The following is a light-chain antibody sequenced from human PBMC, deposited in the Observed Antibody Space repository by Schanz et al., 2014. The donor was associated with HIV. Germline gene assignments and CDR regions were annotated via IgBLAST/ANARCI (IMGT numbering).Light chain of an antibody. V-gene: IGLV2-11*01. CDR2: DVN. J-gene: IGLJ2*01. Sequence: QSALTQPASVSGSPGQSVTISCTGTSSDVGGYDYVSWYQQHPGKAPKLMVYDVNKRPSGVPDRFSGSKSGNTASLTISGLQAEDEADYYCCSYAGSSTVVFGGGTKLTVL. CDR3: CSYAGSSTVV. CDR1: SSDVGGYDY.